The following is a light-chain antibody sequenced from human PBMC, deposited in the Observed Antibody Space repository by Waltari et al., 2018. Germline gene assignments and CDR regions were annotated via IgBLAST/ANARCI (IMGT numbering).Light chain of an antibody. J-gene: IGKJ4*01. CDR2: WAS. CDR3: QQYYSAPLT. Sequence: LSSSSNRDFLAWDQHAPGQPPKLLISWASTRESGVPDRFSGSGSGTDFTLTISSLQAEDVAVYYCQQYYSAPLTFGGGTKVEIK. CDR1: LSSSSNRDF. V-gene: IGKV4-1*01.